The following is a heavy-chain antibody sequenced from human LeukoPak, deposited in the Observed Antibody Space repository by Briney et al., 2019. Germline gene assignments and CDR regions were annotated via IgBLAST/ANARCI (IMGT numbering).Heavy chain of an antibody. CDR2: TYYRSKWYN. CDR1: GDSVSINSAA. Sequence: SQTLSLTCAISGDSVSINSAAWNWIRQSPSRGLEWLGRTYYRSKWYNDYAVSVKSRITINPDTSKNQFSLQLNSVTPEDTAVYYCARDRGYSSGGGHYYYGMDVWGQGTTVTVSS. CDR3: ARDRGYSSGGGHYYYGMDV. J-gene: IGHJ6*02. D-gene: IGHD6-19*01. V-gene: IGHV6-1*01.